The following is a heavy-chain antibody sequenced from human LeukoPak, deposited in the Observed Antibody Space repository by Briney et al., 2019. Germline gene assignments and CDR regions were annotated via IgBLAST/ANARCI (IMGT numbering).Heavy chain of an antibody. CDR3: AKDRTLVAGTSIDY. D-gene: IGHD6-19*01. CDR2: IRDDGSNK. V-gene: IGHV3-30*02. CDR1: GFTFSTNG. Sequence: GGSLRLSCAASGFTFSTNGMHWVRQAPGKGLEWVAFIRDDGSNKYYADSVKGRFTISRDNSKNTLYLQMNSLRAEDTALYYCAKDRTLVAGTSIDYWGQGNLVTVSS. J-gene: IGHJ4*02.